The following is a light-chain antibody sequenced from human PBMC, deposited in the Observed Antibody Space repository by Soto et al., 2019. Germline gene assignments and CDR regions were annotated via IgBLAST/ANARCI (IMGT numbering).Light chain of an antibody. CDR3: CSYAGTTTWV. CDR2: EVT. V-gene: IGLV2-23*02. J-gene: IGLJ2*01. Sequence: QSVLTQPASVSGSPGQSITISCTGTSSDVGSHNFVSWSQQRPGKAPKLMIFEVTKRPSGVSSRFSASKSGNTASLTSSGVQAEDEADYYCCSYAGTTTWVFGGGTKVTVL. CDR1: SSDVGSHNF.